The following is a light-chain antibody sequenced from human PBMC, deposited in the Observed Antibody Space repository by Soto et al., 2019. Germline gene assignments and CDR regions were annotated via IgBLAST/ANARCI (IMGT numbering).Light chain of an antibody. CDR2: DAS. CDR3: SSYTFSSTQV. V-gene: IGLV2-14*03. J-gene: IGLJ1*01. CDR1: SSDIGGYNY. Sequence: QSVLTQPASVSGSPGQSITISCTGTSSDIGGYNYVSWFQQHPGKAPKLMIFDASNRPSGVSNRFSGSKSGNTASLTISGLQAEDEADYYCSSYTFSSTQVFGSGTKVTVL.